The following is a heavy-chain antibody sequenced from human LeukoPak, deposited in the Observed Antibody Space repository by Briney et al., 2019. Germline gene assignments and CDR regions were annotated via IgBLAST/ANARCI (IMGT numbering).Heavy chain of an antibody. J-gene: IGHJ4*02. D-gene: IGHD6-13*01. Sequence: ASVKVSCKASGYTFTGYYMHWVRQAPGQGLEWMGWINPNSGGTNYAQKFQGRVTMTRDTSISTAHMELSRLRSDDTAVYYCARVLLGNQQLVHFDYWGQGTLVTVSS. V-gene: IGHV1-2*02. CDR1: GYTFTGYY. CDR3: ARVLLGNQQLVHFDY. CDR2: INPNSGGT.